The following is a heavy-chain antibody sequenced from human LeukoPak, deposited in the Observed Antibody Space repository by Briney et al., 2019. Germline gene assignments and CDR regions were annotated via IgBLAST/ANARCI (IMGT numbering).Heavy chain of an antibody. CDR3: ARTAKTFRIAVAGTKDY. V-gene: IGHV3-48*04. D-gene: IGHD6-19*01. CDR1: GFTFSSYS. J-gene: IGHJ4*02. CDR2: ISSSSSTI. Sequence: GGSLRLSCAASGFTFSSYSMNWVRQAPGKGLEWVSYISSSSSTIYYADSVKGRFTISRDNAKNSLYLQMNSLRAEDTAVYYCARTAKTFRIAVAGTKDYWGQGTLVTVSS.